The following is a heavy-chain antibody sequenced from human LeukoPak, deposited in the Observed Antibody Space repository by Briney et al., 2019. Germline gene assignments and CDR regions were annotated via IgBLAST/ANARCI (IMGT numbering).Heavy chain of an antibody. V-gene: IGHV3-30*01. D-gene: IGHD3-22*01. Sequence: PGRSLRLSCAASGFTFRRYAMHWVRQAPGKGLEWVAVTSPDGNEKYYADSVKGRFTISRDNSKNTVFLQMNSLSTEDTAVYSCFTGSAYYYDSWGQGTLVTVSS. J-gene: IGHJ5*01. CDR2: TSPDGNEK. CDR3: FTGSAYYYDS. CDR1: GFTFRRYA.